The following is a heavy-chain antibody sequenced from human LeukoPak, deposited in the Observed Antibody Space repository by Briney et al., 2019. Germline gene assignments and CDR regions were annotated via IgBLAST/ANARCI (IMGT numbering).Heavy chain of an antibody. D-gene: IGHD2-2*02. V-gene: IGHV3-11*04. CDR2: ISSSGSTI. Sequence: LSLTCTVSGGSISSYYWSWIRQAPGKGLEWVSYISSSGSTIYYADSVKGRFTISRDNAKNSLYLQMNSLRAEDTAVYYCARVARSSMGQLLYAFDIWGQGTMVTVSS. CDR1: GGSISSYY. CDR3: ARVARSSMGQLLYAFDI. J-gene: IGHJ3*02.